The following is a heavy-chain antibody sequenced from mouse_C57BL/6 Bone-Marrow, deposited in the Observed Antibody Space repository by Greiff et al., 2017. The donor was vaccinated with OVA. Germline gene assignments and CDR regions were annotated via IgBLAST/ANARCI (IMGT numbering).Heavy chain of an antibody. V-gene: IGHV2-4*01. D-gene: IGHD1-1*01. J-gene: IGHJ1*03. CDR2: IWSGGST. CDR3: AKTGFITTVVATLDWYFDV. CDR1: GFSLTSYG. Sequence: VQLVESGPGLVQPSQSLSITCTVSGFSLTSYGVHWVRQPPGKGLEWLGVIWSGGSTDYNAAFISRLSIRKDNSKSQVFFKMNSLQADDTAIYYCAKTGFITTVVATLDWYFDVWGTGTTVTVSS.